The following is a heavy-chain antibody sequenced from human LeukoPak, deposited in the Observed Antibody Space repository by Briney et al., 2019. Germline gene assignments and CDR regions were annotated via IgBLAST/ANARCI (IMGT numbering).Heavy chain of an antibody. J-gene: IGHJ5*02. CDR2: IIPIFGTA. Sequence: SVKVSCEASGGTFSSYAISWVRQAPGQGLEWMGGIIPIFGTANYAQKFQGRVTITTDESTSTAYMELSSLRSEDTAVYYCARGGITMVRGVNGNNWFDPWGQGTLVTVSS. V-gene: IGHV1-69*05. CDR1: GGTFSSYA. D-gene: IGHD3-10*01. CDR3: ARGGITMVRGVNGNNWFDP.